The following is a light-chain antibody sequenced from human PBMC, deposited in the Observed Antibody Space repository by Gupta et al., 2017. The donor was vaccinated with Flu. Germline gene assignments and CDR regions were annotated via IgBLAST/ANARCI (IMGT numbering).Light chain of an antibody. Sequence: PSSLSASVGDRVTITCQASQDISNYLNWYQQKPGKAPKLLIYDASNLETGVPSRFSGSGSGTDFTFTISSLQPEDIATYYCQQYDNLPSFGQGTKVEIK. CDR1: QDISNY. V-gene: IGKV1-33*01. CDR2: DAS. CDR3: QQYDNLPS. J-gene: IGKJ1*01.